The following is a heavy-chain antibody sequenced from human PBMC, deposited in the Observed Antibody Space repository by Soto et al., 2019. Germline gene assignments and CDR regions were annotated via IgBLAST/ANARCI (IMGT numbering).Heavy chain of an antibody. CDR1: GYSFTKYW. D-gene: IGHD2-2*02. J-gene: IGHJ6*02. V-gene: IGHV5-51*03. Sequence: EVQLVQSEAELKKPGESLEISCKGSGYSFTKYWIGWVRQMPGQGLEWMGIIYPDELRTMYSPSFQGQVTISVDKSISTAYLRWSSLKASDTAMYYCARYGLGGCSSTGCYTSFYYYGMDVWGQGTTVTVS. CDR2: IYPDELRT. CDR3: ARYGLGGCSSTGCYTSFYYYGMDV.